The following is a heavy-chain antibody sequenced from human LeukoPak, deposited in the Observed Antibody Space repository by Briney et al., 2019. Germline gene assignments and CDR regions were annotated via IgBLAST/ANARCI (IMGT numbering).Heavy chain of an antibody. CDR3: ASLYYYDNTLAVDY. V-gene: IGHV1-2*02. D-gene: IGHD3-22*01. CDR2: INPNSGGT. CDR1: GYTFTGYY. Sequence: ASVTVSCKASGYTFTGYYMHWVRQAPGQGLEWMGWINPNSGGTNYAQKFQGRVTMTRDTSISTAYMELSRLRSDDTAVYYCASLYYYDNTLAVDYWGQGTLVTVSS. J-gene: IGHJ4*02.